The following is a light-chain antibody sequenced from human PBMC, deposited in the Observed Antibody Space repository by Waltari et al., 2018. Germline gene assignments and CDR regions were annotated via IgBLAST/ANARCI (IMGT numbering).Light chain of an antibody. V-gene: IGLV3-27*01. Sequence: SYELTQPSSVSVSPGQTARITCSGTVLAGTYARWFQQKPGQTPVLIIYKDTERPSGIPERFSGSSSGSTVTLTISGAQVEDEGDYYCYSATDNNLRVFGGGTKLTVL. CDR3: YSATDNNLRV. J-gene: IGLJ3*02. CDR2: KDT. CDR1: VLAGTY.